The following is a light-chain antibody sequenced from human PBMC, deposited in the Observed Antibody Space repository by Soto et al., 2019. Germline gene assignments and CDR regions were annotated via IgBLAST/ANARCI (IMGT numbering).Light chain of an antibody. J-gene: IGLJ1*01. CDR1: TSNIGTNT. CDR2: SDD. CDR3: ATWDDSLNVYV. Sequence: HSVLTQPPSASGTPGQRVTISCSGSTSNIGTNTVSWYQQLSGTALKLLIYSDDQRPSGVPDRFSGSKSGTSASLAISGLQYEVLAEYYCATWDDSLNVYV. V-gene: IGLV1-44*01.